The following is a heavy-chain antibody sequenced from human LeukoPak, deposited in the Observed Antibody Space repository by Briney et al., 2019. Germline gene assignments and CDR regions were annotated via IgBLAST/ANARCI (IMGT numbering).Heavy chain of an antibody. CDR3: ARVKRRYCSGGSCYWGWGY. V-gene: IGHV3-11*01. CDR2: ISSGSITV. Sequence: GGSLRLSYAASGFTFSDYYMSWIRQAPGKGLEWVSYISSGSITVYYADSVKGRFTVSRDNAKNSLYLRMNSLRSEDTAVYYCARVKRRYCSGGSCYWGWGYWDQGTLVTVSS. CDR1: GFTFSDYY. J-gene: IGHJ4*02. D-gene: IGHD2-15*01.